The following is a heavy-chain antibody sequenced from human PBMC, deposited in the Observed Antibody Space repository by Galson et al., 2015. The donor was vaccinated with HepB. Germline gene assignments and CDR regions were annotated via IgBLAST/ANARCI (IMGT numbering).Heavy chain of an antibody. CDR1: GFTFSSYG. CDR3: ARARSSGYDFWSGYYGYYYYGMDV. J-gene: IGHJ6*02. CDR2: IWYDGSNK. Sequence: SLRLSCAASGFTFSSYGMHWVRQAPGKGLEWVAVIWYDGSNKYYADSVKGRFTISRDNSKNTLYLQMNSLRAEDTAVYYCARARSSGYDFWSGYYGYYYYGMDVWGQGTTVTVSS. D-gene: IGHD3-3*01. V-gene: IGHV3-33*01.